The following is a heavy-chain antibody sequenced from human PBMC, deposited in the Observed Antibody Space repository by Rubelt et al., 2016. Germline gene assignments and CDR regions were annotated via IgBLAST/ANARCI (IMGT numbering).Heavy chain of an antibody. D-gene: IGHD5-18*01. CDR1: YV. CDR3: AKDLGSGYSYGYFDY. J-gene: IGHJ4*02. Sequence: YVLHWVRQAPGKGLEWVSAISGSGGSTYYADSVKGRFTISRDNSKNTLYLQMNSLRAEDTAVYYCAKDLGSGYSYGYFDYWGQGTLVTVSS. CDR2: ISGSGGST. V-gene: IGHV3-23*01.